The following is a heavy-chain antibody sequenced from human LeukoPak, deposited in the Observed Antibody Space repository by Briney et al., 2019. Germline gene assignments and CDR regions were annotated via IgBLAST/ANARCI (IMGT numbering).Heavy chain of an antibody. D-gene: IGHD5-18*01. CDR1: GFTFSSDS. J-gene: IGHJ4*02. Sequence: GGSLRLSCTASGFTFSSDSINWVRQAPGKGLEWISFISSGSRYIYYADPVKGRFTVSRDNAKNSSYLQINSLRADDTALYYCARGMTASAFDYWGQGTPVTVSS. CDR3: ARGMTASAFDY. V-gene: IGHV3-21*01. CDR2: ISSGSRYI.